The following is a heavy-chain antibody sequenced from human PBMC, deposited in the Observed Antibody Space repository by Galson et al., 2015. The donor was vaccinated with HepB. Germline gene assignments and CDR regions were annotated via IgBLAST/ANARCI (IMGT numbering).Heavy chain of an antibody. V-gene: IGHV1-69*13. D-gene: IGHD6-13*01. CDR1: GGTFSSYA. J-gene: IGHJ6*03. CDR2: IIPIFGTA. CDR3: AREKTIAAAGNPLDYYYMDV. Sequence: SVKVSCKASGGTFSSYAISWVRQAPGQGLEWMGGIIPIFGTANYAQKFQGRVTITADESTSTAYMKLSSLRSEDTAVYYCAREKTIAAAGNPLDYYYMDVWGKGTTVTVSS.